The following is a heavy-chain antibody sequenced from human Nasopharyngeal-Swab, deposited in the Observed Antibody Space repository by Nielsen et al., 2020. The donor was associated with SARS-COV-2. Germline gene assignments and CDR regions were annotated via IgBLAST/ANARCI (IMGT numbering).Heavy chain of an antibody. Sequence: GGSLRLSCAASGFTFSSYGMHWVRQAPGKGLEWVAVISYDGSNKYYADSVKGRFTISRDNSKSTLYLQMNSLRAEDTAVYYCALLGVVPAATLDYWGQGTLVTVSS. D-gene: IGHD2-2*01. CDR3: ALLGVVPAATLDY. J-gene: IGHJ4*02. CDR2: ISYDGSNK. CDR1: GFTFSSYG. V-gene: IGHV3-30*03.